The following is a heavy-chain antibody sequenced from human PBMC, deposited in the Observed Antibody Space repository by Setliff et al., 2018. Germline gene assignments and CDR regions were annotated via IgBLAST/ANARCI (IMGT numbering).Heavy chain of an antibody. D-gene: IGHD3-16*01. CDR3: ARVRVVQGYYEFDY. CDR2: IYHSGSS. Sequence: SETLSLTCTVSGGSISSMSYYWGWIRQPPGKGLEWIGSIYHSGSSYYNSSLRSRVTISVDTSKNQFSLRLSSVTAADTAMYYCARVRVVQGYYEFDYWGQGTLVTVSS. CDR1: GGSISSMSYY. J-gene: IGHJ4*02. V-gene: IGHV4-39*07.